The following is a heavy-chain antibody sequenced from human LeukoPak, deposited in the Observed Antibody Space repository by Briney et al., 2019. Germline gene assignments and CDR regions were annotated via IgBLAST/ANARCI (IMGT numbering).Heavy chain of an antibody. CDR1: GYSISSGYY. Sequence: KPSETLSHTCTVSGYSISSGYYWGWIGHPPGKGLEWIGGIYHVGSTYYNPCLKSRVTISVDTSKNQFSLRLSSVTAADTAVYYCARVEAIVLMVYAINNNWFDPWGQGTLVTVSS. D-gene: IGHD2-8*01. J-gene: IGHJ5*02. CDR2: IYHVGST. CDR3: ARVEAIVLMVYAINNNWFDP. V-gene: IGHV4-38-2*02.